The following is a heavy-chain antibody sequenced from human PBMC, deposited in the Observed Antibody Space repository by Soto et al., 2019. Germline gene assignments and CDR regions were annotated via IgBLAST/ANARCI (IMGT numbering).Heavy chain of an antibody. CDR2: INPSSGST. V-gene: IGHV1-46*01. CDR3: ARYMIRVDTYYYYGMDV. Sequence: SVKFSCKSSGCTFTSYYMHCVRQAPGQGLEWMGIINPSSGSTSYAQKFQGRVPMTRDTSTSTVYMELSSLISEDTAVYYCARYMIRVDTYYYYGMDVWGQTTTVTVS. J-gene: IGHJ6*02. D-gene: IGHD3-10*01. CDR1: GCTFTSYY.